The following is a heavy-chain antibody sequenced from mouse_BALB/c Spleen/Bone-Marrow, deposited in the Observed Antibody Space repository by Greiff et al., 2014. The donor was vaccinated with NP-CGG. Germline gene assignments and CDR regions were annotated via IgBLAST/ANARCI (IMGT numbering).Heavy chain of an antibody. V-gene: IGHV1-14*01. CDR1: GYTFTSYV. CDR2: INPYNDGT. J-gene: IGHJ3*01. CDR3: ASPYYRYDGFAY. Sequence: EVQLQQSGPELVKPGASVKMSCKASGYTFTSYVMHWVKQKPGQGLEWIGYINPYNDGTKYNEKFKGKATLTSDKSSSTAYMELSSPPSEDSAVYYCASPYYRYDGFAYWGQGTLVTVSA. D-gene: IGHD2-14*01.